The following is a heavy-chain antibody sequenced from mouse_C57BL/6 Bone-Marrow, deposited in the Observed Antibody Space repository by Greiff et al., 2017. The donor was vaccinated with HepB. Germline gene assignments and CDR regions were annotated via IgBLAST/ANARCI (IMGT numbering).Heavy chain of an antibody. J-gene: IGHJ2*01. Sequence: VQLQQSGPELVKPGASVKISCKASGYTFTDYYMNWVKQSHGKSLEWIGDINPNNGGTSYNQKFKGKATLTVDKSSSTAYMELRSLTSEDSAVYYCARETQDYWGQGTTLTVSS. CDR3: ARETQDY. CDR2: INPNNGGT. CDR1: GYTFTDYY. V-gene: IGHV1-26*01.